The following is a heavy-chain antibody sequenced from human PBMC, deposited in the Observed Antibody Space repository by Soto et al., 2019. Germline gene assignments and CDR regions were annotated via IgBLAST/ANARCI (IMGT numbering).Heavy chain of an antibody. Sequence: GGSLRLSCAASGFTFDDYAMHWVRQAPGKGLEWVSGISWNSGSIGYADSVKGRFTISRDNAKNSLYLQMNSLRAEDTALYYCAKALKGVVAAIDYWGQGTLVTVSS. V-gene: IGHV3-9*01. J-gene: IGHJ4*02. CDR3: AKALKGVVAAIDY. D-gene: IGHD2-15*01. CDR1: GFTFDDYA. CDR2: ISWNSGSI.